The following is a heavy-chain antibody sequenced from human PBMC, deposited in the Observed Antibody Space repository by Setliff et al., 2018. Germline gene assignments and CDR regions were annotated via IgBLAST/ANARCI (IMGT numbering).Heavy chain of an antibody. J-gene: IGHJ4*02. D-gene: IGHD2-8*02. V-gene: IGHV4-30-4*08. Sequence: PSETLSLTCTVSGGSISSGDYYWSWIRQPPGKGLEWIGYIYSSGSTYYNPSLKSRVSISVDTSKNQFSLKLSSVPAADTAVYYCARNNTGLNTFDYWGQGTLVTVSS. CDR2: IYSSGST. CDR1: GGSISSGDYY. CDR3: ARNNTGLNTFDY.